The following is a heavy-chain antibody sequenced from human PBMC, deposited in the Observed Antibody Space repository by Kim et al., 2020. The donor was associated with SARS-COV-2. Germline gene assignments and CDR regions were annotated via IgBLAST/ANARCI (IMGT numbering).Heavy chain of an antibody. CDR2: SEK. CDR3: ARLASSSWYFDY. D-gene: IGHD6-13*01. V-gene: IGHV3-7*01. Sequence: SEKYYVDSVKGRFTISRDNAKNSLYLQMNSLRAEDTAVYYCARLASSSWYFDYWGQGTLVTVSS. J-gene: IGHJ4*02.